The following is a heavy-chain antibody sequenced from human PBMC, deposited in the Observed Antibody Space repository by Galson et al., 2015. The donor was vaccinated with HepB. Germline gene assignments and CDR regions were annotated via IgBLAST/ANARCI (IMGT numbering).Heavy chain of an antibody. CDR1: GFTFSGSA. D-gene: IGHD3-22*01. J-gene: IGHJ6*03. CDR2: IRSKANSYAT. CDR3: TRRSAARVSYYYMDV. Sequence: SLRLSCAASGFTFSGSAMHWVRQASGKGLEWVGRIRSKANSYATAYAASVKGRFTISRDDSKNTAYLQMNSLKTEDTAVYYCTRRSAARVSYYYMDVWGKGTTVTVSS. V-gene: IGHV3-73*01.